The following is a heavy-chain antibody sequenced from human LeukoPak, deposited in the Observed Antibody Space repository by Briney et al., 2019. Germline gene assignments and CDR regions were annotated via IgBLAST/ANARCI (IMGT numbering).Heavy chain of an antibody. D-gene: IGHD5-18*01. J-gene: IGHJ5*02. Sequence: SETLSLTCAVYGGSFSGYYWSWIRQPPGKGLEWIGEINHSGSTNYNPSLKSRVTISVDTSKNQFSLKLSSVTAADTAVYYCARGPRWMQLWLSIIGFDPWGQGTLVTVSS. CDR2: INHSGST. V-gene: IGHV4-34*01. CDR3: ARGPRWMQLWLSIIGFDP. CDR1: GGSFSGYY.